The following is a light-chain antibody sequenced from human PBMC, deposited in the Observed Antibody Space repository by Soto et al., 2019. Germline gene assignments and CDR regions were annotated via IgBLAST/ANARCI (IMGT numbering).Light chain of an antibody. Sequence: QSALTQPASVSGSPGQSITISCTGTSSDVGSYNLVSWYQQHPGKAPKLMIYEGSKRPSGVSNRFSGSKSGNTASLTISGLQAEDEADYYCCSYAGSSTFAVFGTGTRSPS. V-gene: IGLV2-23*03. CDR3: CSYAGSSTFAV. J-gene: IGLJ1*01. CDR1: SSDVGSYNL. CDR2: EGS.